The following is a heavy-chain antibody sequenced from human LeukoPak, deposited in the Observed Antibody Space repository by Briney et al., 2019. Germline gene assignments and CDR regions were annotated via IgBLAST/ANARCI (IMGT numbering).Heavy chain of an antibody. CDR1: GFTFSSYA. J-gene: IGHJ6*03. V-gene: IGHV3-30-3*01. D-gene: IGHD2-2*01. CDR3: ARDPGQHCSSTSCYNLGYMDV. Sequence: GGSLRLSCAASGFTFSSYAMHWVRQAPGKGLEWVAVISYDGSNKYYADSVKGRFTISRDTSKNTLYLQMNSLRAEDTAVYYCARDPGQHCSSTSCYNLGYMDVWGKGTTVTVS. CDR2: ISYDGSNK.